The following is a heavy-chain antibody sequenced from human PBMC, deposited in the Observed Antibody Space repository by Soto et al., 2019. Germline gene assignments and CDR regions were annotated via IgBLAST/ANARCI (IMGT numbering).Heavy chain of an antibody. V-gene: IGHV4-61*01. J-gene: IGHJ4*02. CDR2: IYYSGST. Sequence: SETLSLTCTVSGGSVSSGSYYWSWIRHPPGKGLEWIGYIYYSGSTNYNPSLKSRVTISVDTSKNQFSLKLSSVTAADTAVYYCARAPITMIVVVTGIDYWGQGTLVTVSS. D-gene: IGHD3-22*01. CDR1: GGSVSSGSYY. CDR3: ARAPITMIVVVTGIDY.